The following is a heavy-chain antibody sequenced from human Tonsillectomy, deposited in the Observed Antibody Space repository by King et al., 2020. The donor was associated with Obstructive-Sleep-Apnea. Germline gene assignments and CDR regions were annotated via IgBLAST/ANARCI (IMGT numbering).Heavy chain of an antibody. Sequence: QLQESGPGLVKPSQTLSLTCPVSCGSISCSVYYWSGILQSPGEGLEWIGNIYYSGSTYDNPSLKSRISTSVATSKNQFSLNVWSGTVAETAVYYCVGDSGDISAAVDYWGQGTLVTVSS. CDR2: IYYSGST. J-gene: IGHJ4*02. D-gene: IGHD6-13*01. CDR3: VGDSGDISAAVDY. V-gene: IGHV4-31*03. CDR1: CGSISCSVYY.